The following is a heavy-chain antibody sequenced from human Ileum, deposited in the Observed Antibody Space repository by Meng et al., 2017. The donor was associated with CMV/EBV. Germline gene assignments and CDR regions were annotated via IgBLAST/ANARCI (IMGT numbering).Heavy chain of an antibody. V-gene: IGHV1-18*04. D-gene: IGHD6-6*01. CDR2: ISAYNGDI. J-gene: IGHJ4*02. CDR1: GYTFSSYS. CDR3: ARDHASSSQLLDY. Sequence: VHLVQSGAEVKNIGASVKVPCKASGYTFSSYSFSWVRQAPGQGLEWMGWISAYNGDIKYAQKFRNRVTMTTDTSTSTAYMDLRGLRSDDTAVYYCARDHASSSQLLDYWGQGTLVTVSS.